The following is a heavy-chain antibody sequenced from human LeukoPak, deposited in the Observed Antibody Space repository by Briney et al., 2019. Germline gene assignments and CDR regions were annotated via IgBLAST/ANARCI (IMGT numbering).Heavy chain of an antibody. Sequence: ASVKVSCKASGYTFTSYGISWVRQAPGQGLEWMGWISAYNGNTNYAQKLQGRVTMTTDTSTSTAYMELRSLGSDDTAVYYCARFYDSSGYSIYYYYGMDVWGQGTTVTVSS. CDR1: GYTFTSYG. J-gene: IGHJ6*02. D-gene: IGHD3-22*01. CDR3: ARFYDSSGYSIYYYYGMDV. V-gene: IGHV1-18*01. CDR2: ISAYNGNT.